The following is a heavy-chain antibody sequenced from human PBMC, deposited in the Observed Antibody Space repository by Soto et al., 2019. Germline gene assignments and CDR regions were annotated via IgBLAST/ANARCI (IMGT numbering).Heavy chain of an antibody. D-gene: IGHD3-10*01. V-gene: IGHV3-30*18. Sequence: GGSLRLSCAASGFTFSSYGMHWVRQAPGKGLEWVAVISYDGSNKYYADSVKGRFTISRANSKNTLYLQMNSLRAEDTAVYYCAKDMARDGVMAPLDFDYWGQGTLVTVSS. J-gene: IGHJ4*02. CDR2: ISYDGSNK. CDR3: AKDMARDGVMAPLDFDY. CDR1: GFTFSSYG.